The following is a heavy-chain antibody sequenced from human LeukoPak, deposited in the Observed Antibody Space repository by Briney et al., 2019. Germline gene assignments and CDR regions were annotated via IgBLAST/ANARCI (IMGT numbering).Heavy chain of an antibody. CDR1: GGSFSGYY. V-gene: IGHV4-34*01. D-gene: IGHD1-26*01. Sequence: SETLSLTCAVYGGSFSGYYWSWIRQPPGKGLEWIGEINHSGSTNYNPSLKSRVTISVDTSKNQFSLKLSSVTAADTAVYYCARPGRYGRNPLNYYYYYGMDVWGQGTTVTVSS. J-gene: IGHJ6*02. CDR3: ARPGRYGRNPLNYYYYYGMDV. CDR2: INHSGST.